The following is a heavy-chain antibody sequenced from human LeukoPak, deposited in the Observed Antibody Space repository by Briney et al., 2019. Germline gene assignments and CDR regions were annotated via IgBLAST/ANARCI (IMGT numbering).Heavy chain of an antibody. J-gene: IGHJ4*02. Sequence: KSGGSLRLSCAASGFTFSSYAMNWVRQAPGKGLEWVSSISSSSSYIYYADSVKGRFTVSRDNAENSLFLQMNSLRAEDTAVYYCARSSGWNVGRVFDYWGQGTLVTVSS. CDR3: ARSSGWNVGRVFDY. CDR1: GFTFSSYA. CDR2: ISSSSSYI. D-gene: IGHD1-1*01. V-gene: IGHV3-21*01.